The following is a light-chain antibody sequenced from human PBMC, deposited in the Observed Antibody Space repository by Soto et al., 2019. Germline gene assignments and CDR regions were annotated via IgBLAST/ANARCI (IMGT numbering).Light chain of an antibody. Sequence: EIVLTQSPGTLSLSPGERSTLSCRASQSVRSSYLAWYQEKHGQAPRXXIYGASSRATGIPDRISGSGSGTDLTITISRLQPEDGEVYYGQQYGSPPQTFGQGTKVDIK. V-gene: IGKV3-20*01. CDR3: QQYGSPPQT. CDR2: GAS. J-gene: IGKJ1*01. CDR1: QSVRSSY.